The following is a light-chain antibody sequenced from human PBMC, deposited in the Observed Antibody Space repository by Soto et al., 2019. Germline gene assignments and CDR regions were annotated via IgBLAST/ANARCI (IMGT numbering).Light chain of an antibody. Sequence: DIQLTQSPSFLSASVGDRVTVTCRASQGISSYLAWYQQKPGKAPKLLIYAASTLQSGVPSRFSGSGSGTEFTLTISSLQPEDFAIYYCQQFNNYPYTFGQGSKLEIK. CDR1: QGISSY. J-gene: IGKJ2*01. CDR3: QQFNNYPYT. V-gene: IGKV1-9*01. CDR2: AAS.